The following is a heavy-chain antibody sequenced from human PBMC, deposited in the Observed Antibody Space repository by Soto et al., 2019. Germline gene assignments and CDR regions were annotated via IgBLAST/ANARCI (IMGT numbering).Heavy chain of an antibody. J-gene: IGHJ4*02. Sequence: QVQLVESGGGVVQPGRSLRLSCAASGFTFSSYGMHWVRQAPGEGLEWVAVISYDGSNKYYADSVKGRFTISRDNSKNTLYLQMNSLRAEDTAVYYCAKDLGSGSGWSSDYWGQGTLVTVSS. CDR1: GFTFSSYG. CDR2: ISYDGSNK. D-gene: IGHD6-19*01. V-gene: IGHV3-30*18. CDR3: AKDLGSGSGWSSDY.